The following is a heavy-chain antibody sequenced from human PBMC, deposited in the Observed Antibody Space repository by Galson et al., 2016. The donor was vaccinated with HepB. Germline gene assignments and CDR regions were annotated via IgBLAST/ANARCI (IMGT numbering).Heavy chain of an antibody. D-gene: IGHD3-10*01. CDR1: GFTFSTYA. V-gene: IGHV3-23*01. CDR3: ATGRGFGNPFDY. J-gene: IGHJ4*02. Sequence: SLRLSCAASGFTFSTYAISWVRQAPGKGLEWVSGISQDGLSRYYADSVKGRFTISRDNSKNTLSLQMDSLRAEDTAVYYCATGRGFGNPFDYWGQGTLVTVSS. CDR2: ISQDGLSR.